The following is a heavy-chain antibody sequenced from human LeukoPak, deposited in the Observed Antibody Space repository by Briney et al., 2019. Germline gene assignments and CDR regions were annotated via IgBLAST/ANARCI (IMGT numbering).Heavy chain of an antibody. D-gene: IGHD2-15*01. CDR1: GFTFSDYY. CDR2: ISSSGSTI. Sequence: GGSLRLSCAASGFTFSDYYMSWIRQTPGKGLEWVSYISSSGSTIYYADSVKGRFTISRDNAKYSLYLQMNSLRAEDTAVYYCARASSRVVAARVLDYWGQGTLVTVSS. V-gene: IGHV3-11*04. CDR3: ARASSRVVAARVLDY. J-gene: IGHJ4*02.